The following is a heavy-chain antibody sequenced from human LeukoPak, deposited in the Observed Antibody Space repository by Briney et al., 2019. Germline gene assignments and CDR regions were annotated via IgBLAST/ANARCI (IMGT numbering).Heavy chain of an antibody. J-gene: IGHJ4*02. V-gene: IGHV1-2*02. CDR3: ARSNDVNLFGY. Sequence: ASVKVSCKASGYTFTGYYLHWVRQAPGQGLEWMGWINPNSGVTNYAQKFQGRVTMTRDTSISTAYMELSRLRSDATAVYSCARSNDVNLFGYWGQGSLVTVPS. CDR1: GYTFTGYY. D-gene: IGHD1-1*01. CDR2: INPNSGVT.